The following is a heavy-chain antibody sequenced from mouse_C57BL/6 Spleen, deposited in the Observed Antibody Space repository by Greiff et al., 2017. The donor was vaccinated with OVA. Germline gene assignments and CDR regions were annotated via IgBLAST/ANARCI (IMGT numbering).Heavy chain of an antibody. CDR3: ARESNYRYYFDY. CDR1: GFTFSDYG. Sequence: DVQLVESGGGLVKPGGSLKLSCAASGFTFSDYGMHWVRQAPEKGLEWVAYINSGSSTIYYADTVKGRFTISRDNAKNTLFLQMTSLRSEDTAMYYCARESNYRYYFDYWGQGTTLTVSS. CDR2: INSGSSTI. D-gene: IGHD2-5*01. V-gene: IGHV5-17*01. J-gene: IGHJ2*01.